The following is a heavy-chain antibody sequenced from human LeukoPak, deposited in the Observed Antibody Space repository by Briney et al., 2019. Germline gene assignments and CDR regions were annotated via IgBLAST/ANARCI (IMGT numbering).Heavy chain of an antibody. CDR3: ARDPFYCSSTSCYYYGMDV. J-gene: IGHJ6*02. CDR1: GGSISSYY. D-gene: IGHD2-2*01. CDR2: INHSGST. Sequence: SETLSLTCTVSGGSISSYYWSWIRQPPGKGLEWIGEINHSGSTNYNPSLKSRVTISVDTSKNQFSLKLSSVTAADTAVYYCARDPFYCSSTSCYYYGMDVWGQGTTVTVSS. V-gene: IGHV4-34*01.